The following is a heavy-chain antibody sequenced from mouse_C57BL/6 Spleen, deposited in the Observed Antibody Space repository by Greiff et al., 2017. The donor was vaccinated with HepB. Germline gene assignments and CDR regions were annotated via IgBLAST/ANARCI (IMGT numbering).Heavy chain of an antibody. J-gene: IGHJ3*01. Sequence: EVKVVESGGGLVKPGGSLKLSCAASGFTFSDYGMHWVRQAPEKGLEWVAYISSGSSTIYYADTVKGRFTISRDNAKNTLFLQMTSLRSEDTAMYYCARPLFAYWGQRTLVTVSA. CDR2: ISSGSSTI. CDR1: GFTFSDYG. V-gene: IGHV5-17*01. CDR3: ARPLFAY.